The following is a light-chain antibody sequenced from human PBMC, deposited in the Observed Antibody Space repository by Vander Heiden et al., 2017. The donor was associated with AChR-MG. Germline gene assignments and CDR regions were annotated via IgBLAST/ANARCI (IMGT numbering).Light chain of an antibody. J-gene: IGKJ3*01. CDR3: QQRSNWPPEIT. CDR1: QSVSSY. CDR2: EAS. Sequence: EIVLTQSPATLSLSPGERATLPCRASQSVSSYLAWYQQKPGQAPRLLIYEASNRATGIPARFSGSGSGTDFTLTISSLEPEDFAVYYCQQRSNWPPEITFGLGTKVDIK. V-gene: IGKV3-11*01.